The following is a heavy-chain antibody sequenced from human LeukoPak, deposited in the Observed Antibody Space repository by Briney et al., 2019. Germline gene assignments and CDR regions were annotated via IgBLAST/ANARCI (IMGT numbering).Heavy chain of an antibody. CDR3: ARDALWFGESLGEYFQH. CDR1: GYTFTSYG. V-gene: IGHV1-18*01. Sequence: ASVKVSCKASGYTFTSYGISWVRQAPGQGLEWMGWISAYNGNTNYAQKLQGRVTMTTDTSTSTAYMELRSLRSDDTAVYYCARDALWFGESLGEYFQHWGQGTLVTVSS. CDR2: ISAYNGNT. J-gene: IGHJ1*01. D-gene: IGHD3-10*01.